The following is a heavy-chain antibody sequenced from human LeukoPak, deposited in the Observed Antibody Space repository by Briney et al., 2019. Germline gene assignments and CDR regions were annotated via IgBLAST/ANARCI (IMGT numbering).Heavy chain of an antibody. CDR3: ARYLVGATSYYFDY. CDR1: GGSISSGDYY. D-gene: IGHD1-26*01. V-gene: IGHV4-30-4*08. Sequence: SQTLSLTCTVSGGSISSGDYYWSWIRQPPGKGLEWIGYIYYSGSTYYNPSLKSRVTISVDTSKNQFSLKLSSVTAADTAVYYCARYLVGATSYYFDYWGQGTLVIVSS. CDR2: IYYSGST. J-gene: IGHJ4*02.